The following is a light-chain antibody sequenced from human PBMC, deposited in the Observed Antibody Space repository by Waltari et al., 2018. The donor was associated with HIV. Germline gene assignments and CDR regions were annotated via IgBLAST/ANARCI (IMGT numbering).Light chain of an antibody. J-gene: IGLJ3*02. V-gene: IGLV1-44*01. CDR2: PDN. CDR3: ATWDDRLNYWV. Sequence: QSVVTQPPSASGAPGQRVTISCSGSTSNIGTNSVSWYQQFPGTAPKRLIYPDNERPAGVPDRFSGSKSGTSASLAISGLQSEDEADYYCATWDDRLNYWVFGGGTKLTVL. CDR1: TSNIGTNS.